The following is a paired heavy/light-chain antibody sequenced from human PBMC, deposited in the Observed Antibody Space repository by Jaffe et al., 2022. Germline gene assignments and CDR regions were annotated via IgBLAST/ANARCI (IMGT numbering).Light chain of an antibody. J-gene: IGLJ3*02. CDR1: SSNIGAGYD. V-gene: IGLV1-40*01. CDR2: GNI. Sequence: QSVLTQPPSVSGAPGQRVTISCTGSSSNIGAGYDVHWYQQLPGTAPKVLIYGNINRPSGVPDRFSGSKSGTSASLAITGLQAEDEADYYCQSYDSSLSDWVFGGGTKLTVL. CDR3: QSYDSSLSDWV.
Heavy chain of an antibody. Sequence: EVQLVESGGGLVQPGGSLRLSCAASGFTVSNNYMSWVRQAPGKGLEWVSVIYSGGTIYYTGSVKGRFTISRDNSKNTLYLQMNSLRGEDTAVYYCARWGYDFLTGNPANLHMDVWGTGTTVTVSS. J-gene: IGHJ6*03. D-gene: IGHD3-9*01. CDR3: ARWGYDFLTGNPANLHMDV. V-gene: IGHV3-66*02. CDR2: IYSGGTI. CDR1: GFTVSNNY.